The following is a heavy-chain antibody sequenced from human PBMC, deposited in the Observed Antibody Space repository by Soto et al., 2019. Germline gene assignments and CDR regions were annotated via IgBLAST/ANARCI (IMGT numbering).Heavy chain of an antibody. CDR3: ARDRGAEVGDYYYYYGMDV. V-gene: IGHV3-53*01. D-gene: IGHD3-10*01. CDR1: GFTVSSNY. CDR2: IYSGGST. Sequence: GGSLRLSCAASGFTVSSNYMSWVRQAPGKGLEWVSVIYSGGSTYYADSVKGRFTISRDNSKNTLYLQMNSLRAEDTAVYYCARDRGAEVGDYYYYYGMDVWGQGTTVTVSS. J-gene: IGHJ6*02.